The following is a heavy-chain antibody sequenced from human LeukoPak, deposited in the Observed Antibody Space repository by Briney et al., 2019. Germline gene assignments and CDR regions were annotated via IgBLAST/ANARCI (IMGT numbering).Heavy chain of an antibody. D-gene: IGHD6-13*01. CDR1: GFTFSSYA. CDR2: ISGSGGST. V-gene: IGHV3-23*01. CDR3: ANPGIAAAHYYYGMDV. J-gene: IGHJ6*02. Sequence: GGSLRLSCAASGFTFSSYAMSWVRQAPGKGLEWVSAISGSGGSTYYADSVKGRFTISRDNAKNTLYLQMNSLRAEDTAVYYCANPGIAAAHYYYGMDVWGQGTTVTVSS.